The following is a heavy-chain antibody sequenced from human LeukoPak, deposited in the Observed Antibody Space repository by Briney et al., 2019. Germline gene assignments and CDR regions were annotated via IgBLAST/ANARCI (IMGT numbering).Heavy chain of an antibody. J-gene: IGHJ5*02. CDR3: ARGGDYGDLNWFDP. CDR1: GGTFSSYA. V-gene: IGHV1-69*01. D-gene: IGHD4-17*01. Sequence: SVKVSCKASGGTFSSYAISWVRQAPGQGLEWMGGIIPIFGTANYAQKFQGRVTITADESTSTAYMELSSLRFEDTAVYYCARGGDYGDLNWFDPWGQGTLVTVSS. CDR2: IIPIFGTA.